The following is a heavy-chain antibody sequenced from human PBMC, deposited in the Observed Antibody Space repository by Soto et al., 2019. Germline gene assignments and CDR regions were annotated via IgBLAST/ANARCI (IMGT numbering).Heavy chain of an antibody. Sequence: ASVKVSCKASGYTFTSYDINWVRRATGQGLEWMGWMNPNSGNTGYAQKFQGRVTMTRNTSISTAYMELSSLRSEDTAVYYCAREPTLRGYYGSGSYYKGYYYYYYGMDVWGQGTTVTVSS. V-gene: IGHV1-8*01. D-gene: IGHD3-10*01. CDR1: GYTFTSYD. CDR3: AREPTLRGYYGSGSYYKGYYYYYYGMDV. J-gene: IGHJ6*02. CDR2: MNPNSGNT.